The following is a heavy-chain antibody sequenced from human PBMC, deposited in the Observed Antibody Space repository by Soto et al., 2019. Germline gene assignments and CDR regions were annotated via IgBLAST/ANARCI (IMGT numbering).Heavy chain of an antibody. CDR1: GYSFTSYW. D-gene: IGHD2-2*01. Sequence: GESLKISCKGSGYSFTSYWISWVRQMPGKGLEWMGRIDPSDSYTNYSPSFQGHVTISADKSISTAYLQWSSLKASDTAMYYCARLNLAPAAPPYYFDYWGQGTLVTVLL. V-gene: IGHV5-10-1*01. CDR2: IDPSDSYT. CDR3: ARLNLAPAAPPYYFDY. J-gene: IGHJ4*02.